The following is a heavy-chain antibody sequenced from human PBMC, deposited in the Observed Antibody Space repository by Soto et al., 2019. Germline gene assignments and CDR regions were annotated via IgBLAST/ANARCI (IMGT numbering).Heavy chain of an antibody. V-gene: IGHV4-59*01. CDR1: GGSISSYY. CDR2: IYYSGST. Sequence: QVQLQESGPGLVKPSETLSLTCTVSGGSISSYYWSWIRQPPGKGLEWIGYIYYSGSTNYNPSLKSRVTISVDTSKNQFSLKLSSVTAADTAVYYCARAKPFRAQDWFDPWGQGTLVTVSS. CDR3: ARAKPFRAQDWFDP. D-gene: IGHD3-3*02. J-gene: IGHJ5*02.